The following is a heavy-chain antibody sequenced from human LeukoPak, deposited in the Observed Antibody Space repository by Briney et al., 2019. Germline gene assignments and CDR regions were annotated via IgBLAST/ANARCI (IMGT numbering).Heavy chain of an antibody. CDR1: GYTFTSYD. D-gene: IGHD3-16*02. V-gene: IGHV1-8*01. CDR3: ARVRAMITFGGVIDHFDY. CDR2: MNPNSGNT. J-gene: IGHJ4*02. Sequence: LVASVKVSCKASGYTFTSYDINWVRQAPGQGLECMGWMNPNSGNTGYAQKFQGRVTMTRNTSISTAYMELSSLRSEDTAVYYCARVRAMITFGGVIDHFDYWGQGTLVTVSS.